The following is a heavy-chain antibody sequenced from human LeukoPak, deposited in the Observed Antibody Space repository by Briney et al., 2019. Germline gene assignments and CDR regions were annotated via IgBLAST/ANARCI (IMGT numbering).Heavy chain of an antibody. V-gene: IGHV3-7*03. J-gene: IGHJ4*02. CDR1: GFTFSNYW. Sequence: GGSLRLSCAASGFTFSNYWMNWVRQAPGKGLERVANIRQDGGYQHYVESVKGRFTISRDNAKNSLYLQMNSLRAEDMALYYCAKGTGATVTTSFDYWGQGTLVTVSS. CDR2: IRQDGGYQ. D-gene: IGHD4-11*01. CDR3: AKGTGATVTTSFDY.